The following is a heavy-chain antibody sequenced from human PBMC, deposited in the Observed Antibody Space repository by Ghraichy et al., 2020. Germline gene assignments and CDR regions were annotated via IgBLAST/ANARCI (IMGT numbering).Heavy chain of an antibody. CDR2: LSDSGDNT. V-gene: IGHV3-23*01. J-gene: IGHJ4*02. CDR1: GFTFSGYA. D-gene: IGHD3-16*01. Sequence: LSLTCAASGFTFSGYAMSWVRQAPGKGLEWVSTLSDSGDNTYYADSVKGRFTISRDNSKNTLFLQMNSLRAEDTAVYYCARDLQVPRGRFDYWGQGTLVTVSS. CDR3: ARDLQVPRGRFDY.